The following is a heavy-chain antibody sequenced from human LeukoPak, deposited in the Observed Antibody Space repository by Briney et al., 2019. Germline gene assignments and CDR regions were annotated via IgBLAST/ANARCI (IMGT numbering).Heavy chain of an antibody. Sequence: PGGSLRLSCAASGFTFSSYSMNWVRQAPGKGLEWVSSISSSSSYIYYADSVKGRFTISRDNAKNSLYLQMNSLRAEDTAVYYCARGSSGSPNIDYWGQGTLVTVSS. CDR3: ARGSSGSPNIDY. V-gene: IGHV3-21*01. J-gene: IGHJ4*02. D-gene: IGHD1-26*01. CDR2: ISSSSSYI. CDR1: GFTFSSYS.